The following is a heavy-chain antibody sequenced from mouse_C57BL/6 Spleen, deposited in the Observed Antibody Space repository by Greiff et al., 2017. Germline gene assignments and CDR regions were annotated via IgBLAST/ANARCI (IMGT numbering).Heavy chain of an antibody. Sequence: QVQLQQPGAELVKPGASVKMSCKASGYTFTSYWITWVKQRPGQGLEWIGDIYPGSGSTNYNEKFQSKATLTVDTSSSTAYMQHSSLTAEDSAVYYCERIPITTVVMDYWGHGTSAAVSS. V-gene: IGHV1-55*01. J-gene: IGHJ4*01. D-gene: IGHD1-1*01. CDR3: ERIPITTVVMDY. CDR1: GYTFTSYW. CDR2: IYPGSGST.